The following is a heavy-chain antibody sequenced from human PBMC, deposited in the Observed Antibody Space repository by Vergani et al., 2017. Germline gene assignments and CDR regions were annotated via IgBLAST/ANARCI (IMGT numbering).Heavy chain of an antibody. CDR3: ARVPLRTYDSSGYYFHDAFDS. V-gene: IGHV3-48*01. CDR1: GFTFSTYS. D-gene: IGHD3-22*01. Sequence: EVQLVESGGGLVQPGGSLRLSCAGSGFTFSTYSMNWVRQAPGKGLEWVSYISTDASTPYYGDSVKGRFIISRDNAKNSLYLQMNSLRAEDTAVYFCARVPLRTYDSSGYYFHDAFDSWSEGTMVSV. J-gene: IGHJ3*02. CDR2: ISTDASTP.